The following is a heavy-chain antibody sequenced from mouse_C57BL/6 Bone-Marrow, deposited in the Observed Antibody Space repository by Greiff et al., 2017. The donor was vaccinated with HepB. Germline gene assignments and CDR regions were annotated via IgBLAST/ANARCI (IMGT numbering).Heavy chain of an antibody. CDR1: GYTFTSYW. Sequence: VKLMESGAELAKPGASVKLSCKASGYTFTSYWMHWVKQRPGQGLEWIGYINPSSGYTKYNQKFKDKATLTADKSSSTAYMQLSSLTYEDSAVYYCARWAPITTVVAPYWYFDVWGTGTTVTVSS. CDR2: INPSSGYT. J-gene: IGHJ1*03. CDR3: ARWAPITTVVAPYWYFDV. V-gene: IGHV1-7*01. D-gene: IGHD1-1*01.